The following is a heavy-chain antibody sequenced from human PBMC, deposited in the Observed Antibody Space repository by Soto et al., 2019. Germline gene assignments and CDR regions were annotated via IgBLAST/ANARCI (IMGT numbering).Heavy chain of an antibody. V-gene: IGHV3-23*01. D-gene: IGHD3-3*01. J-gene: IGHJ4*02. CDR3: AKTPYDFWSSGQYLFDH. CDR1: GFTFGSHA. CDR2: ISGSGGTT. Sequence: LRLSCTVSGFTFGSHAMSWVRQAPGKGLECVSGISGSGGTTFYADSVKGRFTISRDNSKKTLYLQMNSLRAEDTAVYYCAKTPYDFWSSGQYLFDHWGQGTLVTVSS.